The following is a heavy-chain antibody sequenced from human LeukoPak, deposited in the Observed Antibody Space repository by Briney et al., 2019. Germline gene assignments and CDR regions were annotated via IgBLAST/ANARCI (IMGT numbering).Heavy chain of an antibody. CDR3: ARDQPYSSGWYGRRAFDI. J-gene: IGHJ3*02. CDR2: ISAYNGNT. Sequence: ASVKVSCKASGYTFTSHGISWVRQAPGQGLEWMGWISAYNGNTNYAQKLQGRVTMTTGTSTSTAYMELRSLRSDDTAVYYCARDQPYSSGWYGRRAFDIWGQGTMVTVSS. CDR1: GYTFTSHG. D-gene: IGHD6-19*01. V-gene: IGHV1-18*01.